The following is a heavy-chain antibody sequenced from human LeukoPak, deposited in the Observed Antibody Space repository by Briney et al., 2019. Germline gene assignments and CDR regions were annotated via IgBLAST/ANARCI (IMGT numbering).Heavy chain of an antibody. V-gene: IGHV3-21*01. J-gene: IGHJ4*02. CDR1: GFTFSSYS. CDR2: ISSSSYI. Sequence: PGGSLRLSCAASGFTFSSYSMNWVRQAPGKGLEWVSSISSSSYIYYADSVEGRFTISRDNAKNSLYLQMNSLRAEDTAVYYCARGGLTGYYFDYWGQGTLVTVSS. D-gene: IGHD3-9*01. CDR3: ARGGLTGYYFDY.